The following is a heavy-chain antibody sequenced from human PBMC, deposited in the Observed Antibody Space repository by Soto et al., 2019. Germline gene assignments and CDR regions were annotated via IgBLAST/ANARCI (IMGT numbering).Heavy chain of an antibody. Sequence: SETLSLTCAVYGGSFSGYYWSWIRQPPGKGLEWIGEINHSGSTNYNPSLKSRVTISVDTSKNQFSLKLSSVTAADTAVYYCARSKNRKRRYCSSTSCYASGVTSYGMDVWGQGTTVTVSS. D-gene: IGHD2-2*01. CDR1: GGSFSGYY. V-gene: IGHV4-34*01. CDR2: INHSGST. CDR3: ARSKNRKRRYCSSTSCYASGVTSYGMDV. J-gene: IGHJ6*02.